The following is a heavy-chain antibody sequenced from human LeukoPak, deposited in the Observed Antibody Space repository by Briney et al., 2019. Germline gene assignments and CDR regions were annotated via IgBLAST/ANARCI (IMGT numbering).Heavy chain of an antibody. Sequence: GGSLRLSCAASGFTFNNYGMHCVRQAPGKGLEWVAFISEDGSNEKYADSVKGRFTISRDNSNKTLSLQMNSLRVEDTGVYYCAKDRETISSGTIDYWGQGTLVTVSS. V-gene: IGHV3-30*18. CDR3: AKDRETISSGTIDY. CDR1: GFTFNNYG. D-gene: IGHD6-13*01. J-gene: IGHJ4*02. CDR2: ISEDGSNE.